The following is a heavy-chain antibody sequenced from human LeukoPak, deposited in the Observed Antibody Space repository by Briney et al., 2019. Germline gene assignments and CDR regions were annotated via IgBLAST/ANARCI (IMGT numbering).Heavy chain of an antibody. CDR3: ARDASIGSADYYFDS. Sequence: GGSLRLSCAASGFTFSDYYMSWIRQAPGKGLEWVAVISSDGNNKYNADSVKGRFTISRDNSKNTLYLQMNSLRTEDTAVYYCARDASIGSADYYFDSWGQGALVTVSS. D-gene: IGHD6-13*01. J-gene: IGHJ4*02. V-gene: IGHV3-30-3*01. CDR1: GFTFSDYY. CDR2: ISSDGNNK.